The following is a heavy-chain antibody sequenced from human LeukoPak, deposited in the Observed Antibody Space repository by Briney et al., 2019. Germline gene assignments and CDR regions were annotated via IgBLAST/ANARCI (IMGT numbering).Heavy chain of an antibody. J-gene: IGHJ5*02. CDR3: ARGEYSSSWNWFDP. D-gene: IGHD6-13*01. V-gene: IGHV1-3*01. CDR2: INAGNGNT. CDR1: GYTFTSYA. Sequence: ASVKVSCKASGYTFTSYAMHWVRQAPGQRLEWMGWINAGNGNTKYSQKFQGRVTITADKSTSTAYMELSSLRSEDTAVYYCARGEYSSSWNWFDPWGQGTLVTVSS.